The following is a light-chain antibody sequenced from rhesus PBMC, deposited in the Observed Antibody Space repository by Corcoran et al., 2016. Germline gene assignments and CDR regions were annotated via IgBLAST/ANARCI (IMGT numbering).Light chain of an antibody. V-gene: IGKV1-74*01. CDR2: KAS. J-gene: IGKJ2*01. Sequence: DIQMTQSPSSLSASVGDRVTITCRASENIYNYLNWYQHKPGKAPKLLVYKASTLQSGVPSRFSGRGSGTDYSFTISRRQSADVATYYCQHTYGTPYSFGQGTKVEIK. CDR1: ENIYNY. CDR3: QHTYGTPYS.